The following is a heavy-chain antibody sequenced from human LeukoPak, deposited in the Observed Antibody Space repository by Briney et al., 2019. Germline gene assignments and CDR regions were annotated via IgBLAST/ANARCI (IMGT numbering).Heavy chain of an antibody. J-gene: IGHJ6*02. CDR3: TKDSAQWHGDYGGYYYYGMDV. D-gene: IGHD4-17*01. CDR2: ISWDGGII. CDR1: GFTFDDYA. V-gene: IGHV3-43D*03. Sequence: PGGSLRLSCAASGFTFDDYAMHWVRQVPGKGLEWVSLISWDGGIIYYADSVKGRFTISRDNSKNSLYLQMNSLGAEDTALYYCTKDSAQWHGDYGGYYYYGMDVWGQGTTVTVSS.